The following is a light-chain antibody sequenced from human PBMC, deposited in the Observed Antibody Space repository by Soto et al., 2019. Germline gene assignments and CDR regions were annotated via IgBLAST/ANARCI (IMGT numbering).Light chain of an antibody. CDR2: DVN. CDR1: FSDVGGYDF. Sequence: QSALTQPASVSGSPGQSIAISCTGTFSDVGGYDFVAWYQQHPGKAPKVIIYDVNNRPSGVSNRFFGSKSGNTASLTISGLQTEDEADYYCGSNSTSGSVVFGGGTKLTVL. V-gene: IGLV2-14*01. CDR3: GSNSTSGSVV. J-gene: IGLJ2*01.